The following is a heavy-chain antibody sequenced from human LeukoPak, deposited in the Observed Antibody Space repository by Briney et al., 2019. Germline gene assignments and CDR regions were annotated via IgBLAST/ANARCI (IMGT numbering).Heavy chain of an antibody. V-gene: IGHV3-30*02. CDR2: IRYDGSNK. Sequence: GGSLRLSCAASGFTFSSYGMHWVRQAPGKGLEWVAFIRYDGSNKDYADSVKGRFTISRDNSKITLYLQMNSLRAEDTAVYYCWKDQVTSGSFDYWGQGTLVTVSS. CDR1: GFTFSSYG. CDR3: WKDQVTSGSFDY. J-gene: IGHJ4*02. D-gene: IGHD4-11*01.